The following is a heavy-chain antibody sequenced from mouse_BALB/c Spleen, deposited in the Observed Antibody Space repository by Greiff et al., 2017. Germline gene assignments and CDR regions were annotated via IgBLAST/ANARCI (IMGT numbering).Heavy chain of an antibody. Sequence: VHLVESGPELVKPGASVKISCKASGYAFSSSWMNWVKQRPGQGLEWIGRIYPGDGDTNYNGKFKGKATLTADKSSSTAYMQLSSLTSVDSAVYFCARPYDYDGWFAYWGQGTLVTVSA. CDR2: IYPGDGDT. CDR3: ARPYDYDGWFAY. D-gene: IGHD2-4*01. J-gene: IGHJ3*01. CDR1: GYAFSSSW. V-gene: IGHV1-82*01.